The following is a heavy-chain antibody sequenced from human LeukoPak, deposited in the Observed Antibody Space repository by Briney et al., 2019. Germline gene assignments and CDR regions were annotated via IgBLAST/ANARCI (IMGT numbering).Heavy chain of an antibody. CDR2: IIPIFGTA. J-gene: IGHJ4*02. Sequence: SVKVSCKASGYTFTSYAMNWVRQAPGQGLEWMGGIIPIFGTANYAQKFQGRVTITADESTSTAYMELSSQRSEDTAVYYCATSAGFLEGEYYFDYWGQGTLVTVSS. D-gene: IGHD3-3*01. CDR3: ATSAGFLEGEYYFDY. CDR1: GYTFTSYA. V-gene: IGHV1-69*13.